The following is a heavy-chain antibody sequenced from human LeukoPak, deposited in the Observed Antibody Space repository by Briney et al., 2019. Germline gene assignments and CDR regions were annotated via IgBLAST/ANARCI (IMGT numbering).Heavy chain of an antibody. Sequence: PGRSLRLSCAASGFTFSSYAMHWVRQAPGKGLEWVAVISYDGSNKYYADSVKGRFTISRDNSKNTLYLQMNSLRAEDTAVYYCAATRGYSYGPGDYWGQGTLVTVSS. V-gene: IGHV3-30-3*01. CDR1: GFTFSSYA. J-gene: IGHJ4*02. D-gene: IGHD5-18*01. CDR2: ISYDGSNK. CDR3: AATRGYSYGPGDY.